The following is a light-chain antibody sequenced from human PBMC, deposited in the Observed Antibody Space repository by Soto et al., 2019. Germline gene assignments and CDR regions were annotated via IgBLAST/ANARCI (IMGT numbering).Light chain of an antibody. CDR2: DAS. Sequence: EIVLTQSPATLSLSPGERATLSCRASQSVSSYLACYQQKPGQAPRLLIYDASNRATGIPARFSGSGSGTDFTLTISSLEPEDFAVYYCQQRSNSPLTFGGGTKVEIK. V-gene: IGKV3-11*01. J-gene: IGKJ4*01. CDR1: QSVSSY. CDR3: QQRSNSPLT.